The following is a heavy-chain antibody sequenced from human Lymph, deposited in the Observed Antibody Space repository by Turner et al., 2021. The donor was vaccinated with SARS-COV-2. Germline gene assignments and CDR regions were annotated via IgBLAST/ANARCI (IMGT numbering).Heavy chain of an antibody. CDR2: IWYDGSNK. V-gene: IGHV3-33*01. CDR1: GFTFSSYG. Sequence: QVQLVESGGGVVQPGRSLRLSCAASGFTFSSYGMHWVRQAPGKGLDWVAFIWYDGSNKYYADSVKGRFTISRDNSKNTLYLQMNSLRAEDTAVYYCARVKGYNGYDLRYYYGMDVWGQGTTVTVSS. CDR3: ARVKGYNGYDLRYYYGMDV. D-gene: IGHD5-12*01. J-gene: IGHJ6*02.